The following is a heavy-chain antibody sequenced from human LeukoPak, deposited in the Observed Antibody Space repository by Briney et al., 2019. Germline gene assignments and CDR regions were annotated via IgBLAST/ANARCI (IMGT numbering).Heavy chain of an antibody. V-gene: IGHV1-8*03. J-gene: IGHJ6*03. D-gene: IGHD3-3*01. CDR1: GYTFTNFD. CDR2: MNPYTGKT. Sequence: ASVKVSCKTSGYTFTNFDINWVRQATGQGLEWLGWMNPYTGKTGYAQKFQGRVTFTGDTSIRTAYMEVSSLTSEDTAVYYCARRVTIFGVVTYYYMDVWGKGTTVTVSS. CDR3: ARRVTIFGVVTYYYMDV.